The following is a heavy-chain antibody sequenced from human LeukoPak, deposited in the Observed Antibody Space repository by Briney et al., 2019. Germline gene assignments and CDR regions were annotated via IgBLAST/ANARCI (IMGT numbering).Heavy chain of an antibody. CDR1: GFAFRSYG. CDR2: ISYDGSDK. D-gene: IGHD2-2*01. CDR3: ARDFATRYCRDY. J-gene: IGHJ4*02. V-gene: IGHV3-30*03. Sequence: GGSLRLSCAASGFAFRSYGIHWVRQAPGKGLEWVALISYDGSDKFYADSVKGRFTIYRDNSKNTLYLQMNSLRPEDTAVYYCARDFATRYCRDYWGQGTLVTVSS.